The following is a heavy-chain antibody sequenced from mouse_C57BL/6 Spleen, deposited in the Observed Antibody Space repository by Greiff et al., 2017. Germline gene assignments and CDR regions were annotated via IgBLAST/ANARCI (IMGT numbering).Heavy chain of an antibody. J-gene: IGHJ2*01. D-gene: IGHD1-1*01. V-gene: IGHV1-53*01. CDR3: ARGTTVVRDYFDY. Sequence: VQLQQPGTELVKPGASVKLSCKASGYTFPSSWMHWVNQRPGQGLEWIGNINPSNGGTNYNEKFKGKATLTVDKSSSTAYMQLSSLTSEDSAVYYCARGTTVVRDYFDYWGQGTTLTVSS. CDR2: INPSNGGT. CDR1: GYTFPSSW.